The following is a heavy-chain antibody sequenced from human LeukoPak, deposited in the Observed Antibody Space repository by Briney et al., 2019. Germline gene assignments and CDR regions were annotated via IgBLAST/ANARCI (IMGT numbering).Heavy chain of an antibody. CDR3: ARDSAAAGTVYYYYGMDV. Sequence: GGSLRLSCAASGFTFSSYAMHWVRQAPGKGLEWVAVISYDGSNKYYADSVKGRFTISRDNAKNSLYLQINSLRAEDTAVYYCARDSAAAGTVYYYYGMDVWGQGTTVTVSS. D-gene: IGHD6-13*01. V-gene: IGHV3-30*07. CDR2: ISYDGSNK. J-gene: IGHJ6*02. CDR1: GFTFSSYA.